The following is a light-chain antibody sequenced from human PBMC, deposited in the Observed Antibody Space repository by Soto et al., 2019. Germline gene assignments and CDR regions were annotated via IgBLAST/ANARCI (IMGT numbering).Light chain of an antibody. V-gene: IGLV2-23*01. CDR1: SSDVGSYNL. J-gene: IGLJ2*01. Sequence: QSALTQPASVPGSPGQSITISCTATSSDVGSYNLVSWYQQHPGKAPQLMIYEGSKRSSGFSNRFSGSKSGNTASLTISGLQPEDEADYYCCSYGGSSNVVFGGGTKVTVL. CDR2: EGS. CDR3: CSYGGSSNVV.